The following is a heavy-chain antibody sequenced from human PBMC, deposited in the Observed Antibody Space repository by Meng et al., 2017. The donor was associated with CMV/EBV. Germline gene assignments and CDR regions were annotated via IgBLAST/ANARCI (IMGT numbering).Heavy chain of an antibody. V-gene: IGHV3-30*04. CDR2: ISYDGSNK. Sequence: SYAMHGVRQAPCKGLEWVAVISYDGSNKYYADSVKGRFTISRDNSKNTLYLQMNSLRAEDTAVYYCAREGVRGDIVVVPAAISWFDPWGQGTLVTVSS. D-gene: IGHD2-2*02. CDR1: SYA. J-gene: IGHJ5*02. CDR3: AREGVRGDIVVVPAAISWFDP.